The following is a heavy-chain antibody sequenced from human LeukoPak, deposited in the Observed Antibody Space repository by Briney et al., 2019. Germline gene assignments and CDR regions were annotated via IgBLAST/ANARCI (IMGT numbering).Heavy chain of an antibody. Sequence: GGSLRLSCAASGFTFSSYGMHWVRQAPGKGLEWVAFIRYDGSNKYYEDSVKGRFTISRHNSKNMLYLQMNSLRGEDTAVYYCAKDPGGRNGYTYWGQGTLVTVSS. V-gene: IGHV3-30*02. CDR3: AKDPGGRNGYTY. CDR2: IRYDGSNK. J-gene: IGHJ4*02. CDR1: GFTFSSYG. D-gene: IGHD1-26*01.